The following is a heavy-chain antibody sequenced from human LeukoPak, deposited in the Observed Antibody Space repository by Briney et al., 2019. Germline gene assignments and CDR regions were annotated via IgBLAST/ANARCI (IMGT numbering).Heavy chain of an antibody. Sequence: SETLSLTCAVYGGSFSGYYWSWIRQPPGKGLEWIGEINHSGSTNYNPSLKSRVTISVDTSKNQFSLKLSSVTAADTAVYYCARGRPLAAAGRALRRSWDFDYWGQGTLVTVSS. D-gene: IGHD6-13*01. CDR3: ARGRPLAAAGRALRRSWDFDY. V-gene: IGHV4-34*01. CDR2: INHSGST. J-gene: IGHJ4*02. CDR1: GGSFSGYY.